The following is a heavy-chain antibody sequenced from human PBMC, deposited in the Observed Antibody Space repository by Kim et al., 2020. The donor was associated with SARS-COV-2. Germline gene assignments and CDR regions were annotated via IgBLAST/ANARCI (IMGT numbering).Heavy chain of an antibody. V-gene: IGHV4-34*01. CDR2: INHSGST. J-gene: IGHJ4*02. CDR3: AGLTRSYIARGNDY. Sequence: SETLSLTCAVYGGSFSGYYWSWIRQPPGKGLEWIGEINHSGSTNYNPSLKSRVTISVDTSKNQFSLKLSSVTAADTAVYYCAGLTRSYIARGNDYWGQGTLVTVSS. D-gene: IGHD3-9*01. CDR1: GGSFSGYY.